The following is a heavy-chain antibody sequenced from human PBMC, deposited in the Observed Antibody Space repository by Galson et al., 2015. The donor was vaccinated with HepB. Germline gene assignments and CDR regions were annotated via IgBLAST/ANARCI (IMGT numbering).Heavy chain of an antibody. J-gene: IGHJ4*02. D-gene: IGHD6-19*01. Sequence: SLRLSCAASGFTFSSYAMHWVRQAPGKGLEWVAVISYDGSNKYYADSVKGRFTISRDNSKNTLYLQMNSLRAEDTAVYYCARDGKIAVACFDYWGQGTLVTVSS. CDR3: ARDGKIAVACFDY. CDR2: ISYDGSNK. V-gene: IGHV3-30-3*01. CDR1: GFTFSSYA.